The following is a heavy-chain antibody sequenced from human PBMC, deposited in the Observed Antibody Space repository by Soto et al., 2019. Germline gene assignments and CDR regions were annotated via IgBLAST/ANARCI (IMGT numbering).Heavy chain of an antibody. V-gene: IGHV4-59*01. CDR3: ARKNDYYDY. CDR1: GDSISSNY. CDR2: ISNSGYT. J-gene: IGHJ4*02. Sequence: SETLSLTCTVSGDSISSNYWSWIRQPPGKGLEWIGYISNSGYTNYNPSLKSRVTISVDTSKNQFSLKLSSVTAADTAVCYCARKNDYYDYWGQGTRVTVSS.